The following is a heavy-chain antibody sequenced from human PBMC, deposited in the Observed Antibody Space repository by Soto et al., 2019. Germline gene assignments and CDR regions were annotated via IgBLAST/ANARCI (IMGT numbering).Heavy chain of an antibody. D-gene: IGHD2-2*01. CDR2: ISYDGSNK. Sequence: QVQLVESGGGVVQPGRSLRLSCAASGFTFSSYAMHWVRQAPGKGLEWVAVISYDGSNKYYADSVKGRFTISRDNSKNTLYLQMNSLRAEDTAVYYCARDKVVWYQLLSRHYYYYGMDVWGQGTTVTVSS. J-gene: IGHJ6*02. V-gene: IGHV3-30-3*01. CDR1: GFTFSSYA. CDR3: ARDKVVWYQLLSRHYYYYGMDV.